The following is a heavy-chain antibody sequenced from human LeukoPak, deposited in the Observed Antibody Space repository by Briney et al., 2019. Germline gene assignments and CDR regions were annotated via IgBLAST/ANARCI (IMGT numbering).Heavy chain of an antibody. J-gene: IGHJ3*02. V-gene: IGHV4-39*07. Sequence: SETLSLTCTASGDSISSSTFFWGWIRQPPGSGLEWIGTISYSGDTYYNPSLKSRVTILVDTSKNQIFLKLTSVTAADTAVYYCARDGQWEPHAFDIWGQGTMVTVSS. CDR3: ARDGQWEPHAFDI. CDR1: GDSISSSTFF. D-gene: IGHD1-26*01. CDR2: ISYSGDT.